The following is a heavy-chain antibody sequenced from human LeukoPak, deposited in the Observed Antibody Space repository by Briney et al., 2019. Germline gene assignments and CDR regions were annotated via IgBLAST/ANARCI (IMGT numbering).Heavy chain of an antibody. Sequence: GGSLRLSCTGSGFTFGDYAMSWVRQAPGKGLEWVGFIRRKGYSGTTKYAASVKGRFTISRDDSKSIAYLQMNSPTTEDTAMYYCTRDGCSGCQGGGAFDIWGQVTMVTVSS. CDR1: GFTFGDYA. V-gene: IGHV3-49*04. D-gene: IGHD6-19*01. J-gene: IGHJ3*02. CDR2: IRRKGYSGTT. CDR3: TRDGCSGCQGGGAFDI.